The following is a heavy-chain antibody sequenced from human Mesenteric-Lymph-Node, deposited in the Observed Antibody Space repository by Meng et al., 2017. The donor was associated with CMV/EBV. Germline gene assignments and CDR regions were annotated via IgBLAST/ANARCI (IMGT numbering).Heavy chain of an antibody. CDR1: GYTLTELA. CDR2: INPNSGGT. D-gene: IGHD2-2*01. Sequence: ASVKVSCKVSGYTLTELAMHWVRQAPGKGLEWMGWINPNSGGTNYAQKFQGRVTMTRDTSISTAYMELSRLRSDDTAVYYCARDVLHCSSTSCHYGMDVWGQGTTVTVSS. V-gene: IGHV1-2*02. CDR3: ARDVLHCSSTSCHYGMDV. J-gene: IGHJ6*02.